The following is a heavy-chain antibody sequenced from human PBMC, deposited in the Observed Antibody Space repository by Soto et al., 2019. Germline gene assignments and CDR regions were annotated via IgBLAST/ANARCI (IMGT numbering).Heavy chain of an antibody. CDR1: GGSISSGDYY. CDR3: AKDSLLSSRRMDV. CDR2: IYYSGST. V-gene: IGHV4-31*03. J-gene: IGHJ6*02. Sequence: TLSLTCTVSGGSISSGDYYWSWIRQHPGKGLEWIGYIYYSGSTYYNPSLKSRVTISVDTSKNRFSLKLSSVTAADTAVYYCAKDSLLSSRRMDVWGQGTTVTVSS. D-gene: IGHD1-26*01.